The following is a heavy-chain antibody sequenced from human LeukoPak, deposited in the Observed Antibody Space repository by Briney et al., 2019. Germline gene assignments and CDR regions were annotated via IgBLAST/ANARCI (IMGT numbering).Heavy chain of an antibody. CDR2: IYYSGST. Sequence: SETLSLTCTVSGGSISSSSYYWGWIRQPPGKGLDWIGSIYYSGSTYYNPSLKSRVTMSVDTSKNQFSLKLSSVTAADTAVYYCASIPTSSGWPVDYWGQGTLVTVSS. CDR1: GGSISSSSYY. CDR3: ASIPTSSGWPVDY. V-gene: IGHV4-39*07. D-gene: IGHD6-19*01. J-gene: IGHJ4*02.